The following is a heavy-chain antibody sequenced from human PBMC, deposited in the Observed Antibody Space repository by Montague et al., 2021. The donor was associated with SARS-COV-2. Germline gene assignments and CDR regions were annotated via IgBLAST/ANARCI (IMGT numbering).Heavy chain of an antibody. J-gene: IGHJ4*02. Sequence: SETLSLTCTVSGGSISSSSYYWGWIRQPPGKGLEWIGSIYYSGSTYYNPSLKSRVTISLDTSNNHFSLKLSSVTAADTAVYYCARGPLHGVAADTPFDLWGQGTLVTVSS. CDR3: ARGPLHGVAADTPFDL. V-gene: IGHV4-39*02. D-gene: IGHD2-15*01. CDR1: GGSISSSSYY. CDR2: IYYSGST.